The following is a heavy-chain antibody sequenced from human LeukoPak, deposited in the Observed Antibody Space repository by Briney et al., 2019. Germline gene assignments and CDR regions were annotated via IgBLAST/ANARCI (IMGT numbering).Heavy chain of an antibody. D-gene: IGHD3-9*01. Sequence: GGSLRLSCAASGFTFSSYGMHWVRQAPGKGLEWVAVIWYDGSNKYYADSVKGRFTISRDNSKNTLYLQMNSLRAEDTAVYYCARDLGSEILTGNFDYWGQGTLVTVSS. V-gene: IGHV3-33*01. CDR1: GFTFSSYG. CDR3: ARDLGSEILTGNFDY. CDR2: IWYDGSNK. J-gene: IGHJ4*02.